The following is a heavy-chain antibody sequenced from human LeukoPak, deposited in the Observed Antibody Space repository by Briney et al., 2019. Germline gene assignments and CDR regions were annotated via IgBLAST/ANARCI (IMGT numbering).Heavy chain of an antibody. CDR1: GGSISTNY. CDR3: ARERGGLEWLARVDP. CDR2: IYYSGST. V-gene: IGHV4-59*01. D-gene: IGHD3-3*01. J-gene: IGHJ5*02. Sequence: SETLSLTCTVSGGSISTNYWGWIRQPPGKGLEWIGYIYYSGSTNYNPSLKSRVTISVDTSKNQFSLKLSSVTAADTAVYYWARERGGLEWLARVDPWGQGTLVTVSS.